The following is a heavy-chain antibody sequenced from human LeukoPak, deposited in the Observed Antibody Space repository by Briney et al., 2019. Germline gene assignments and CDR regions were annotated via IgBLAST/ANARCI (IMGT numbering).Heavy chain of an antibody. J-gene: IGHJ6*02. V-gene: IGHV4-39*07. CDR1: GGSITSNFYY. Sequence: SETLSLTCTVSGGSITSNFYYWGWLRQPPGKGLEWLGSIYYDGKTSYNPSLKSRVTISVDTSKNQFSLKLSSVTAADTAVYYCARDSPIYYYDSSGYYYPYYYYYGMDVWGQGTTVTVSS. CDR3: ARDSPIYYYDSSGYYYPYYYYYGMDV. CDR2: IYYDGKT. D-gene: IGHD3-22*01.